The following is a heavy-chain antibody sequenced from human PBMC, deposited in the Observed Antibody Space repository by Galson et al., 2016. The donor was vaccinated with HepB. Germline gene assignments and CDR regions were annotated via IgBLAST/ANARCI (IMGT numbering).Heavy chain of an antibody. Sequence: PALVKPTQTLTLTCTFSGFSLNTSGMAVGWIRQPPGKALEWLALIYWNDEKRYSPSLKSRLTFIKDTSKNQVVPTMTNMDAVDTATYYCTHISFLATWHYGFYNGYPFDAFDMWGQGTMVTVSS. V-gene: IGHV2-5*01. CDR1: GFSLNTSGMA. CDR3: THISFLATWHYGFYNGYPFDAFDM. J-gene: IGHJ3*02. CDR2: IYWNDEK. D-gene: IGHD5-18*01.